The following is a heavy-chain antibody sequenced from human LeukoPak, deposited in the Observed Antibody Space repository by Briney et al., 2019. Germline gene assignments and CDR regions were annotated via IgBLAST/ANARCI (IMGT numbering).Heavy chain of an antibody. CDR3: AKDVYGDYGGLDY. Sequence: PGGSLRLSCAASGFTFSTYAMSWVRQAPGEGLEGVSSIRGSDGSTYYADSVKGRFAISRDNSKNTLYLQMNSLRAEDTAVYYCAKDVYGDYGGLDYWGQGTLVTVSS. J-gene: IGHJ4*02. V-gene: IGHV3-23*01. CDR2: IRGSDGST. CDR1: GFTFSTYA. D-gene: IGHD4-17*01.